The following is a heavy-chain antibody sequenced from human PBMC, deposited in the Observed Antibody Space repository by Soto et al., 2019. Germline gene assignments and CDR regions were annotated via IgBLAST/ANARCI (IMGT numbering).Heavy chain of an antibody. CDR1: GGSISSSSYY. CDR2: IYYSGST. Sequence: QLQLQESGPGLVKPSETLSLTCTVSGGSISSSSYYWGWIRQPPGKGLEWIGSIYYSGSTYYNPSLKSRVTISVDTSKNQFSLKLSSVTAADTAVYYCAGEITMVRGGHPRGDDYWGQGTLVTVSS. J-gene: IGHJ4*02. CDR3: AGEITMVRGGHPRGDDY. V-gene: IGHV4-39*01. D-gene: IGHD3-10*01.